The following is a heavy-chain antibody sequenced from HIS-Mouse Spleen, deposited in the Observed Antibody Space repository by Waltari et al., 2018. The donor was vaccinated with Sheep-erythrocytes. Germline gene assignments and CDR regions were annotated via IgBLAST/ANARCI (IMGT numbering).Heavy chain of an antibody. CDR3: ARVASGATFDY. J-gene: IGHJ4*02. D-gene: IGHD1-26*01. CDR2: ISSSSIYI. CDR1: GFTFSSYS. Sequence: EVQLVESGGGLVKPGGSLRLSCAASGFTFSSYSRNWVRQAPGKGMAWVSSISSSSIYIYYADSVKGRFTISRDNAKNSLYLQMNSLRAEDTAVYYCARVASGATFDYWGQGTLVTVSS. V-gene: IGHV3-21*01.